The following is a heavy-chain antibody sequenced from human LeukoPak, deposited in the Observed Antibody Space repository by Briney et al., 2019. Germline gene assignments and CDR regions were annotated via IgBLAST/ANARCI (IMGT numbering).Heavy chain of an antibody. CDR2: ISSSGNTI. V-gene: IGHV3-48*03. Sequence: GGSLRLSCAASGFTFSSYEMSWVRQAPGKGLEWVSYISSSGNTIYYADSVKGRFTISRDNAKNSLYLQMNSLRAEDTAVYYCARGGGYYGSGSLHYYYYGMDVWGQGTTVTVSS. J-gene: IGHJ6*02. CDR3: ARGGGYYGSGSLHYYYYGMDV. D-gene: IGHD3-10*01. CDR1: GFTFSSYE.